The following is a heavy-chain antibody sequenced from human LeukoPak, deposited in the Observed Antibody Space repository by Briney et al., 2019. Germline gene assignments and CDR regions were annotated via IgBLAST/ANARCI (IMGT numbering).Heavy chain of an antibody. CDR2: IYYSGST. J-gene: IGHJ3*02. D-gene: IGHD3-22*01. CDR1: GGSISSYY. CDR3: AREGPPMIVMVGGAFDI. Sequence: SETLSLTCTVSGGSISSYYWSWIRQPPGKGLEWIGYIYYSGSTNYNPSLKSRVTISVDTSKNQFSLKLSSVTAADTAVYYCAREGPPMIVMVGGAFDIWGQGTMVTVSS. V-gene: IGHV4-59*01.